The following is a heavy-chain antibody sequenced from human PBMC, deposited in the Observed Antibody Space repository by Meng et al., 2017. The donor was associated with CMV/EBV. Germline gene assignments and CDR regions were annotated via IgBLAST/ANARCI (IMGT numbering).Heavy chain of an antibody. J-gene: IGHJ6*02. V-gene: IGHV3-15*01. CDR3: VYCSGGRCYPRGMDV. CDR2: IKSKPDGGTT. CDR1: GFTFSNAW. Sequence: GESLKISCAASGFTFSNAWMSWVRQAPGKGLEWVGRIKSKPDGGTTDYAAPVKGRFTISRDDSKNTLYLQMNSLNTEDTAVYYCVYCSGGRCYPRGMDVWGQGTTVTVSS. D-gene: IGHD2-15*01.